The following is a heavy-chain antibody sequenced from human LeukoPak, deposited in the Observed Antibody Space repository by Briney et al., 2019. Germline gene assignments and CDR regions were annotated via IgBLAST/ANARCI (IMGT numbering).Heavy chain of an antibody. CDR3: ARDESFYGSGRYY. J-gene: IGHJ4*02. CDR1: GFTVSSNY. Sequence: PGGSLRLSCAPSGFTVSSNYMSWVRQAPGKGLEWVSVIYSGGSTYYADSVKGRFTISRDNSKNTLYLQMNSLRGEDTGVYYCARDESFYGSGRYYWGQGTLVTVSS. D-gene: IGHD3-10*01. V-gene: IGHV3-53*01. CDR2: IYSGGST.